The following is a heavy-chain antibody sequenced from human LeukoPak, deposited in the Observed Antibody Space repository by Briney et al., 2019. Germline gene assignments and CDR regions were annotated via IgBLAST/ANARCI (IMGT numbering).Heavy chain of an antibody. V-gene: IGHV3-23*01. Sequence: GSLRLSCAASEFTFSSFAMSWVRQPPGKGLEWVSTISSSGGSTFYAESVKGRFTISRDNNENTLYLQMNSLRVEDTAVYYCARAAQVTGRPNLGGHFDYWGQGTLVTVSS. CDR3: ARAAQVTGRPNLGGHFDY. CDR1: EFTFSSFA. J-gene: IGHJ4*02. D-gene: IGHD6-6*01. CDR2: ISSSGGST.